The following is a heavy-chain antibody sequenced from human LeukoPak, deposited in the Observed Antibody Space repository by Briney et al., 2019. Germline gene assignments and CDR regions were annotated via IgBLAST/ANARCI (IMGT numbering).Heavy chain of an antibody. CDR2: IYYSGST. J-gene: IGHJ6*02. CDR3: ARQGRGQPSGWAYYYYYYGMDV. Sequence: SETLSLTCTVSGGSISSSTYYWGWIRQPPGKGLEWIGSIYYSGSTYYNPSLKSRVTISVGTSKNQFSLKLSSVTAADTAVYYCARQGRGQPSGWAYYYYYYGMDVWGQGTTVTVSS. V-gene: IGHV4-39*01. CDR1: GGSISSSTYY. D-gene: IGHD6-19*01.